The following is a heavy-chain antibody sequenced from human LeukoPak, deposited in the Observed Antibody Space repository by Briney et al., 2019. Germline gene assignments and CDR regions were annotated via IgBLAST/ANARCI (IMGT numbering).Heavy chain of an antibody. V-gene: IGHV4-34*01. CDR2: INHSGGS. CDR1: GESFSGYY. Sequence: SETLSLTCAVYGESFSGYYWGWIRQPPGKGLEWIGEINHSGGSNYNPSLKSRVTISVDTSKNQFSLKLRSVTAADTAVYYCARDSGGWSLDYWGQGTLATVSS. D-gene: IGHD6-19*01. CDR3: ARDSGGWSLDY. J-gene: IGHJ4*02.